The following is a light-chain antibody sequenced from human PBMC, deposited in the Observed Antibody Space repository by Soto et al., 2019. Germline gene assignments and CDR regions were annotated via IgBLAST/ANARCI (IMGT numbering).Light chain of an antibody. CDR1: QSVRSN. CDR3: QQYNNWPLT. CDR2: GAS. J-gene: IGKJ5*01. V-gene: IGKV3D-15*01. Sequence: EIMMTQSPATLSASPGERATLSCRASQSVRSNLAWYQQKPGQAPRLLIYGASTRATGVPARFSGGGSGTEFTLTITSLQSEDFAVYWCQQYNNWPLTSGPGTRLEIK.